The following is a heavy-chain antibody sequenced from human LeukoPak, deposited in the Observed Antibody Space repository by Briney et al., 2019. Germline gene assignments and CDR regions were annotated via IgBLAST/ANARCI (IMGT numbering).Heavy chain of an antibody. J-gene: IGHJ6*03. Sequence: SETLSLTCTVSGGSISSSSYYWGWIRQPPGKGLEWIGSIYYSGSTYYNPSLKSRVTISVDTSKNQFSLKLSSVTAADTAVYYCAKYSSSWYRVTYYYMDVWGKGTTVTISS. D-gene: IGHD6-13*01. V-gene: IGHV4-39*01. CDR1: GGSISSSSYY. CDR3: AKYSSSWYRVTYYYMDV. CDR2: IYYSGST.